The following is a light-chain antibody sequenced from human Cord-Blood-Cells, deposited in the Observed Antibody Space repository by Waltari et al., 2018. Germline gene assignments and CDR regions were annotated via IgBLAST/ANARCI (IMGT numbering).Light chain of an antibody. CDR1: KSVFYSSNNKNY. V-gene: IGKV4-1*01. CDR2: SAS. CDR3: QQYYSTPT. Sequence: DIVMTQSPDSLAASLGERGTINCKSSKSVFYSSNNKNYLARYQQKPGHPPQLLIYSASTRESGVPDGVSGCGSGTNFTLTSRSLQAEDVAVYYYQQYYSTPTFGQGTKVEIK. J-gene: IGKJ1*01.